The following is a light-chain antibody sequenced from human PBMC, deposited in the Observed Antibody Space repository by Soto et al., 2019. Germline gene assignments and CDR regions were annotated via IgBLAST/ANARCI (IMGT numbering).Light chain of an antibody. CDR2: GAS. V-gene: IGKV3-15*01. J-gene: IGKJ2*01. Sequence: EIVMTQSPATLSVSPGERATLSCRASQSVSSNLAWYQQKPGQAPRLLIYGASTRATGIPARFSGSGSGTEVTLTISSLQSEDFAVYYCQKYNNWPPMYTVGQGTKLEIK. CDR1: QSVSSN. CDR3: QKYNNWPPMYT.